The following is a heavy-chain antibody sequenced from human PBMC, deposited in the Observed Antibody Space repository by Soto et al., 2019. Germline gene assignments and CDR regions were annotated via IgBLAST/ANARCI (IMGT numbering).Heavy chain of an antibody. CDR2: INSDETTT. Sequence: HPGGSLRLSCAASGFTFSNYWMHWVRQAPGKGLVWVSRINSDETTTNYADSVKGRFTISRDNAKNTLYLQMNSLRAEDTALYYCARRLIYVSGRLHENVYGMDVWGRGTTVTVSS. D-gene: IGHD3-10*01. J-gene: IGHJ6*02. V-gene: IGHV3-74*01. CDR3: ARRLIYVSGRLHENVYGMDV. CDR1: GFTFSNYW.